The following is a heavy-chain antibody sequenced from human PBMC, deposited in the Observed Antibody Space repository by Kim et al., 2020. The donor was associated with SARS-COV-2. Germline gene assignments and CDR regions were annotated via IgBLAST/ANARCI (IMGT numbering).Heavy chain of an antibody. J-gene: IGHJ5*02. Sequence: VKGRFTISRDNAKNSLYLQMNSLRAEDTAVYYCARGRGYCSGGSCPNWFDPWGQGTLVTVSS. V-gene: IGHV3-21*01. CDR3: ARGRGYCSGGSCPNWFDP. D-gene: IGHD2-15*01.